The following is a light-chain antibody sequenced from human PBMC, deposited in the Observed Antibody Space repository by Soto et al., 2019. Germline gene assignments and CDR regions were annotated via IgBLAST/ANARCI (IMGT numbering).Light chain of an antibody. V-gene: IGLV1-51*01. CDR1: SSNIGNNY. Sequence: QSVLTQSPSVSEAPGQKVTISCSGSSSNIGNNYVSWYQQLPGTAPKLLIYDNNQRPSGIPDRFSGSKSGSSGTLDITGLQTGAEAEYYCATRSGSLHGEVFGGGTKLTVL. CDR3: ATRSGSLHGEV. J-gene: IGLJ2*01. CDR2: DNN.